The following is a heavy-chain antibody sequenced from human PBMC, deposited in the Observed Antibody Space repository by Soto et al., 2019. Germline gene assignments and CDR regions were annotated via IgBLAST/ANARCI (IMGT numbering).Heavy chain of an antibody. J-gene: IGHJ5*02. CDR3: ARTRAVWFDP. Sequence: SETLSLTCTVSGCSISSSSYYWGWIRQPPGKGLEWIGSIYYSGSTYYNLSLKSRVTISVDTSKNQFSLKLSSVTAADTAVYYCARTRAVWFDPWGQGTLVTVSS. CDR2: IYYSGST. D-gene: IGHD6-19*01. V-gene: IGHV4-39*01. CDR1: GCSISSSSYY.